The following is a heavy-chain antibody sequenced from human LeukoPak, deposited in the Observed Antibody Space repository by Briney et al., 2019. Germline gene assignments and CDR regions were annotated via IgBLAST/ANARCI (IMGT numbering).Heavy chain of an antibody. J-gene: IGHJ4*02. Sequence: PGGSLRLSCAASGFTFSSYAMHWVRQAPGKGLEWVAVISYDGSNKYYADSVKGRFTISRDNSKNTLYLQMNSLRAEDTAVYYCARGHYYGSGSYIDYWGQGTLVTVSS. CDR3: ARGHYYGSGSYIDY. CDR1: GFTFSSYA. V-gene: IGHV3-30-3*01. D-gene: IGHD3-10*01. CDR2: ISYDGSNK.